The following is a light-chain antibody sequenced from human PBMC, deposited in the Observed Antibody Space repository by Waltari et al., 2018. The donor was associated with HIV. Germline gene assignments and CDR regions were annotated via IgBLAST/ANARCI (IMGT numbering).Light chain of an antibody. CDR3: NSYAGSNNWV. CDR2: EVS. J-gene: IGLJ3*02. V-gene: IGLV2-8*01. Sequence: QSALTQPPSASGSPGQSVTISCTGTSSDVGGYNYVSWYQQHPGKAPKPMIYEVSKRPSGVPGRFSGSKSGNTASLTVSGLQAEDEADYYCNSYAGSNNWVFGGGTKLTVL. CDR1: SSDVGGYNY.